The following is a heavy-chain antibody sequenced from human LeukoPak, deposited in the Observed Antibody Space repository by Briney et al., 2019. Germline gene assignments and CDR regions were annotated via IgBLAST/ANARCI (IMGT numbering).Heavy chain of an antibody. Sequence: GGSLRLSCAASGFTFDDYAMQWVRQAPGKGLEWVSGISWNSGSIGYADSVKGRFTISRDNAKNSLYLQMNSLRAEDTALYYCAKDTGTGGGGSRAWLFDYWGQGTLVTVSS. CDR2: ISWNSGSI. D-gene: IGHD1-26*01. V-gene: IGHV3-9*01. J-gene: IGHJ4*02. CDR1: GFTFDDYA. CDR3: AKDTGTGGGGSRAWLFDY.